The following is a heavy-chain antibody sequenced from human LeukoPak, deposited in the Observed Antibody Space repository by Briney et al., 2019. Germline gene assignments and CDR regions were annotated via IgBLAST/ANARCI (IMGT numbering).Heavy chain of an antibody. D-gene: IGHD5-18*01. CDR1: GFTFSIYW. J-gene: IGHJ4*02. V-gene: IGHV3-74*01. Sequence: GGSLRLSCAASGFTFSIYWMHWVRRPPGKGLVWVSRINSDGSSTSYADSVKGRFTISRDNAKNTLYLQMNSLRVEDTALYYCARDAPGNTALDYWGQGSLDTVSS. CDR2: INSDGSST. CDR3: ARDAPGNTALDY.